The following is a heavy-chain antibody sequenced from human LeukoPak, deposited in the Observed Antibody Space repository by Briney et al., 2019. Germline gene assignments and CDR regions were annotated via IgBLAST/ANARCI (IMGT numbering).Heavy chain of an antibody. V-gene: IGHV3-7*04. D-gene: IGHD5-24*01. CDR1: GFTLSGYW. CDR2: IKQEGGEI. CDR3: AGQRGDY. J-gene: IGHJ4*02. Sequence: PGGSLRLSCAASGFTLSGYWMTWVRQGPGKGLEWVAIIKQEGGEIYYMDSVKGRFTISRDNAKNSVYLQMSSLRAEDTAVYYCAGQRGDYWGQGTPVIVSS.